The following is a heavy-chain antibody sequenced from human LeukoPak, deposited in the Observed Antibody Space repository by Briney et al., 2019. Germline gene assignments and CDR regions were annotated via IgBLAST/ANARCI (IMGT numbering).Heavy chain of an antibody. Sequence: ASVKVSCKASGYTFTGYYMHWVRQAPGQGLEWMGWINPNSGGTNYAQKFQGWVTITRDTSISTAYMELSRLRSDDTAVYYCARDGGYCSSTSCSEYFDYWGQGTLVTVSS. J-gene: IGHJ4*02. CDR2: INPNSGGT. CDR3: ARDGGYCSSTSCSEYFDY. V-gene: IGHV1-2*04. CDR1: GYTFTGYY. D-gene: IGHD2-2*01.